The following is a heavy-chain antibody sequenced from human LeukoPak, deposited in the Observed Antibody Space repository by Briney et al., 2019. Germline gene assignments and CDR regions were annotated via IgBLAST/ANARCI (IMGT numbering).Heavy chain of an antibody. D-gene: IGHD2-2*01. CDR3: ARDFGYCSSTSCYYWFDP. J-gene: IGHJ5*02. CDR1: GYTFTGYY. Sequence: ASVKVSCKASGYTFTGYYMHWVRQAPGQGLEWMGWINPNSGGTNYAQKFQGRVTMTRDTSISTAYMELSRLRSDDTAVYYCARDFGYCSSTSCYYWFDPWGQGTLVTVSS. V-gene: IGHV1-2*02. CDR2: INPNSGGT.